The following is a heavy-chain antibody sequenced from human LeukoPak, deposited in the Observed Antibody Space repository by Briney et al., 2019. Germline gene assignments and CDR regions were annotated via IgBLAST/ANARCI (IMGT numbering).Heavy chain of an antibody. CDR3: ARVKGVVVTAILAY. D-gene: IGHD2-21*02. CDR1: GYTFTSYD. V-gene: IGHV1-8*01. J-gene: IGHJ4*02. Sequence: ASVKVSCKASGYTFTSYDINWVRQATGQGLEWMGWMNPNSGNTGYAQKFQGRVTMTRNTSISTAYMELSSLRSEDTAVYYCARVKGVVVTAILAYWGQGTLVTVSS. CDR2: MNPNSGNT.